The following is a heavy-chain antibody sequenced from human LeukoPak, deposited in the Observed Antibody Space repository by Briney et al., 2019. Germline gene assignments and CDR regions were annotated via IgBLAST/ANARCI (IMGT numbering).Heavy chain of an antibody. CDR3: ARAVYYDSSGYQHFDY. V-gene: IGHV4-34*01. CDR1: GGSFSTYY. CDR2: INHSGST. Sequence: PSETLSLTCAVYGGSFSTYYWSWIRQPPGKGLEWIGEINHSGSTNYNPSLKSRVTISVDTSKNQFSLKLSSVTAADTAVYYCARAVYYDSSGYQHFDYWGQGTLVTVSS. D-gene: IGHD3-22*01. J-gene: IGHJ4*02.